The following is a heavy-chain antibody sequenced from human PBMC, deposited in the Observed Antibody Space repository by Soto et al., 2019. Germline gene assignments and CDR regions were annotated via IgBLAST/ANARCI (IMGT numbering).Heavy chain of an antibody. J-gene: IGHJ6*02. V-gene: IGHV4-30-4*01. CDR2: IYNGGNS. CDR3: ARDYWDSPCSMDV. Sequence: QVQLQESGPGLVKPSQTLSLTCTVSGDSMNSGDYYWNWIRQSPGKGLEWIGHIYNGGNSYQNPGXXXRXTISVDTSKNQFFLRLTSVTVADTAIYYCARDYWDSPCSMDVWGQGTTVTVSS. CDR1: GDSMNSGDYY. D-gene: IGHD1-26*01.